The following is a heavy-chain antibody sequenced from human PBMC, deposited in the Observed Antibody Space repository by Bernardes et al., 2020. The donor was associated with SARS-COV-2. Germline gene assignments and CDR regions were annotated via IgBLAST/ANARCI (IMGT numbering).Heavy chain of an antibody. CDR2: IYASGKT. D-gene: IGHD5-18*01. V-gene: IGHV3-53*01. J-gene: IGHJ6*02. CDR3: AASNSNVPTGYYYYYYGMDF. Sequence: VGSLRLSCAASGLTVTTTYMSWVRQAPGKGLEWVSIIYASGKTFHASSVKGRFAISTDYSKNTLYLQMNSLRTEDTAVYYCAASNSNVPTGYYYYYYGMDFWGQGTTVIVSS. CDR1: GLTVTTTY.